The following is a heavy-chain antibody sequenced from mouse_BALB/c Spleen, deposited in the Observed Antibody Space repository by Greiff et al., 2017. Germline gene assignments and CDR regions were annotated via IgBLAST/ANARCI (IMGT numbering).Heavy chain of an antibody. D-gene: IGHD2-14*01. CDR3: ARGDYRYAWFAY. J-gene: IGHJ3*01. CDR1: GFTFSDYY. CDR2: ISDGGSYT. V-gene: IGHV5-4*02. Sequence: EVQVVESGGGLVKPGGSLKLSCAASGFTFSDYYMYWVRQTPEKRLEWVATISDGGSYTYYPDSVKGRFTISRDNAKNNLYLQMSSLKSEDTAMYYCARGDYRYAWFAYWGQGTLVTVSA.